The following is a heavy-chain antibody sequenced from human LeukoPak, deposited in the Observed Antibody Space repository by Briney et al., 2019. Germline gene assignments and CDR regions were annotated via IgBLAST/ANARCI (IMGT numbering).Heavy chain of an antibody. Sequence: SETLSLTCTVSGGSISSSSYYWGWIRQPPGKGLEWIGSIYYSGSTYYNPSLKSRVTISVDTSKNQFSLKLSSVTAADTAVYYCARERMAVAGMNWFDPWGQGTLVTVSS. J-gene: IGHJ5*02. CDR2: IYYSGST. CDR1: GGSISSSSYY. V-gene: IGHV4-39*02. CDR3: ARERMAVAGMNWFDP. D-gene: IGHD6-19*01.